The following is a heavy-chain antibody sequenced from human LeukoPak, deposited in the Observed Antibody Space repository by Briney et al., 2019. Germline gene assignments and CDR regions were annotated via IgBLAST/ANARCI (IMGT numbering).Heavy chain of an antibody. CDR1: GYTFTGYY. CDR2: INPNSGGT. J-gene: IGHJ4*02. CDR3: ARGGGDQLHTYYFDY. Sequence: ASVKVSCKASGYTFTGYYMHWVRQAPGQGLEWMGWINPNSGGTNYAQKFQGRVTMTRDTSISTAYMELSRLRSDDTAVYYCARGGGDQLHTYYFDYWGQGTLVTVSS. V-gene: IGHV1-2*02. D-gene: IGHD2-2*01.